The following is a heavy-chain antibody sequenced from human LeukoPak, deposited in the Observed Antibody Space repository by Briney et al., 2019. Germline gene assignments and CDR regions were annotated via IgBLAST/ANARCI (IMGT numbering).Heavy chain of an antibody. CDR1: GGSITSYY. V-gene: IGHV4-4*07. Sequence: SETLSLTCAVSGGSITSYYWTWIRQPAGKGLEWIGRIYTSGNTNYNPSLKSRVTMSLDTSKNQLSLKLSSVTAADTAVYYCARAKYSSGWYNWFDPWGQGTLVTVSS. D-gene: IGHD6-19*01. CDR2: IYTSGNT. J-gene: IGHJ5*02. CDR3: ARAKYSSGWYNWFDP.